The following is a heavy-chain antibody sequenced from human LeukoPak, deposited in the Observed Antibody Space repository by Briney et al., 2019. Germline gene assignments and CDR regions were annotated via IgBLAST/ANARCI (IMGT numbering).Heavy chain of an antibody. V-gene: IGHV3-48*04. D-gene: IGHD2-2*01. Sequence: GGSLRLSCAASGFTFSSYSMNWVRQAPGKGLEWVSYISSSSSTIYYADSVKGRFTISRDNAKNSLYLQMNSLRAEDTAVYYCARESPPSEYQLSPTPLYSYYGMDVWGQGTTVTVSS. CDR1: GFTFSSYS. CDR2: ISSSSSTI. J-gene: IGHJ6*02. CDR3: ARESPPSEYQLSPTPLYSYYGMDV.